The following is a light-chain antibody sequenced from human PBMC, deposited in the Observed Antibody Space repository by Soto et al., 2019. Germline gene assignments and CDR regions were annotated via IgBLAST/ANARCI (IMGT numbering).Light chain of an antibody. CDR2: GAS. V-gene: IGKV3-15*01. CDR3: QQYNNWPRT. CDR1: QSVSSN. Sequence: EMVVTQSPATLSVSPGERATLSCRATQSVSSNLAWYQQKPGQAPRLLIYGASARATGIPARFSGSGSGTEFTLTISSLQSEDFAVYYCQQYNNWPRTFGQGTRWIS. J-gene: IGKJ1*01.